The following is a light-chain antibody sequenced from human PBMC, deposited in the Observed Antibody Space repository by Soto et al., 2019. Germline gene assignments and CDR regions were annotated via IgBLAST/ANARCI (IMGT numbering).Light chain of an antibody. CDR3: QQRDSWPIT. J-gene: IGKJ5*01. Sequence: ESVLTQSRASLSLSPGERATLSCRASQSVDSYLVWYQQKPGQAPRLLIFGASNRATGIPARFSGSGSGTDFTLTINSLEPDDFAVYYCQQRDSWPITFGQGTRLEIK. CDR1: QSVDSY. V-gene: IGKV3-11*01. CDR2: GAS.